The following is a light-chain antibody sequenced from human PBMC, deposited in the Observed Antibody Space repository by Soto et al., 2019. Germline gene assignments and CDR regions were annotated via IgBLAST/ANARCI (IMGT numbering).Light chain of an antibody. Sequence: EIVLTQSPGTLSLSPGERATLSCRASQSVSSYLAWYQQKPGQAPRLLIYDASTRATGISARFSGSGSGTDFTLTISSLAPEYFAVYYCQQRSNWPVTFGQGTKMEVK. CDR2: DAS. CDR1: QSVSSY. CDR3: QQRSNWPVT. J-gene: IGKJ1*01. V-gene: IGKV3-11*01.